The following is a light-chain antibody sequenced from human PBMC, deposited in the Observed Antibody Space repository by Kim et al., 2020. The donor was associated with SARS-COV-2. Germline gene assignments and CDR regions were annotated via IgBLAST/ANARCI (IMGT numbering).Light chain of an antibody. CDR1: SSDVGGYDY. Sequence: QSALTQPRSVSGSPGQSVTIPCTGTSSDVGGYDYVSWYQQHPGKAPKLMIYNVSKRPSGVPDRFSGSKSGNTASLTISGLQAEDEADYYCCSYVGIFSEVFGGGTQLTVL. CDR2: NVS. V-gene: IGLV2-11*01. CDR3: CSYVGIFSEV. J-gene: IGLJ2*01.